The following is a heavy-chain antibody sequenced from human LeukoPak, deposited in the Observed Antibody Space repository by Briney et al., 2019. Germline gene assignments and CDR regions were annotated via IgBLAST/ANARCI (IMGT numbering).Heavy chain of an antibody. J-gene: IGHJ4*02. Sequence: GGSLRLSCAASGFIFSPYAMSWVRQAPGKGLEWVAGIAGGDDRSYADSVKGRFSISRDNSKNTLYLQMNSPRVEDTAVYYCATPQGDYWGQGTLVTVSS. CDR2: IAGGDDR. V-gene: IGHV3-23*01. CDR3: ATPQGDY. CDR1: GFIFSPYA.